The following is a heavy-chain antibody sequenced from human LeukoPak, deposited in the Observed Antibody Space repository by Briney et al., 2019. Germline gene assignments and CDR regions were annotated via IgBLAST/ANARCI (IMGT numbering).Heavy chain of an antibody. J-gene: IGHJ4*01. D-gene: IGHD4-17*01. CDR1: GVTLSSYS. CDR2: ISAYNGNT. Sequence: ASVKVSYKASGVTLSSYSINWVRQAPGQGLEWMAWISAYNGNTKYAQKFQDRVTMTTDTSTSTAYMELRSLRSDDTAVYYCARGITGYGDHGHASAYWGHGTLVTVSS. V-gene: IGHV1-18*01. CDR3: ARGITGYGDHGHASAY.